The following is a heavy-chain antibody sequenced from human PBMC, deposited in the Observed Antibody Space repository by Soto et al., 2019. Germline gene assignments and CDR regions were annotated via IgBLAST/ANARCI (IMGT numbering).Heavy chain of an antibody. D-gene: IGHD2-8*01. V-gene: IGHV3-43D*04. CDR3: AKAFQGAPMVYYYYGMDG. CDR2: ISWNGGST. J-gene: IGHJ6*02. Sequence: EVQLVESGGVVVQPGRSLRLSCAASGFTFYDYALHWVRQAPGTGLEWVSLISWNGGSTYYADSVQCRFTIYRDNSKNSLYLQMNSLRAEDTAFYYCAKAFQGAPMVYYYYGMDGWGQGTTVTVSS. CDR1: GFTFYDYA.